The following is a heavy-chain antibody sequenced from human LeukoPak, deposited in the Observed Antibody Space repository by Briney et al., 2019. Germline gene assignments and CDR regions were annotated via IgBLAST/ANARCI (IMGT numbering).Heavy chain of an antibody. Sequence: GGTLRLSCAASGFTFSTVSMNRVRQAPGKGLVWVSSISRSSGYIYYADSVKGRFTISRDKAKNALYLQMNSLRAEDTAVYYCARESGYGDYCFDYWGQGTLVTVSS. D-gene: IGHD4-17*01. CDR2: ISRSSGYI. J-gene: IGHJ4*02. CDR1: GFTFSTVS. CDR3: ARESGYGDYCFDY. V-gene: IGHV3-21*01.